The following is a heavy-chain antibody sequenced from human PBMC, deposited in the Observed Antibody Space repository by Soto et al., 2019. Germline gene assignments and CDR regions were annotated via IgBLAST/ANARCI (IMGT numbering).Heavy chain of an antibody. CDR1: GYPISSGYY. Sequence: ETLSLTCAVSGYPISSGYYWGWIRQPPGKGLEWIGIIHHSGSTYYNPSLRSRITISVDTSKNQFSLKMPSVTAADTAVYYCARSSGYVPGGYWGQGILVTVSS. CDR2: IHHSGST. V-gene: IGHV4-38-2*01. J-gene: IGHJ4*02. D-gene: IGHD5-12*01. CDR3: ARSSGYVPGGY.